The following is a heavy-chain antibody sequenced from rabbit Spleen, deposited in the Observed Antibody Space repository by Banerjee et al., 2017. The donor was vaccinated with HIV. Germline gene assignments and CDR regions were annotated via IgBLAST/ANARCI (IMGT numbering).Heavy chain of an antibody. D-gene: IGHD1-1*01. V-gene: IGHV1S47*01. CDR1: GFDLSNNYV. Sequence: QEQLVESGGGLVQPEGSLTLTCKASGFDLSNNYVMCWVRQAPGKGPEWIACIGNGGGSTYYANWVNGRFTISRSTNQNTVTLQMTSLTAADTATYFCARVWSSDITCFNLWGPGTLVTVS. CDR2: IGNGGGST. CDR3: ARVWSSDITCFNL. J-gene: IGHJ4*01.